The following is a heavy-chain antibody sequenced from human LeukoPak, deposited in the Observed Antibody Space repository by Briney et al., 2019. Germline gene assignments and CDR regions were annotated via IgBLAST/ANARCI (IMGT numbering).Heavy chain of an antibody. J-gene: IGHJ5*02. CDR3: ARDPSSGWYLKGWFDP. V-gene: IGHV3-21*01. Sequence: GGSLRLSCAASGFTFSSYSMNWVRQAPGKGLEWVSSISSSNTYIYYADSVKGRFTISRDNAKNSLYLQMNSLRAEDTAVYYCARDPSSGWYLKGWFDPWGQGTLVTVSS. CDR1: GFTFSSYS. D-gene: IGHD6-19*01. CDR2: ISSSNTYI.